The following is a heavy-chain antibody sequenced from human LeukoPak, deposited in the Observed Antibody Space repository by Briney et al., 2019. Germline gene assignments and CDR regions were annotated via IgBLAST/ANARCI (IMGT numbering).Heavy chain of an antibody. CDR1: GASISSSTYY. V-gene: IGHV4-39*07. Sequence: SETLSLTCTVSGASISSSTYYWGWIPQPPGKGLEWIGSASYSGNTYYNPSLKSRVTISVDTSKNQFSLKLSSVTAADTAVYYCARDRGDGYDYFWDYWGQGTLVTVSS. J-gene: IGHJ4*02. CDR3: ARDRGDGYDYFWDY. CDR2: ASYSGNT. D-gene: IGHD5-12*01.